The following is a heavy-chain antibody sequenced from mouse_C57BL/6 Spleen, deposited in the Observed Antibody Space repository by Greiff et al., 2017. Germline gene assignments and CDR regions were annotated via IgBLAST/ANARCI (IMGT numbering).Heavy chain of an antibody. J-gene: IGHJ3*01. Sequence: EVKLLESGGGLVQPGGSLKLSCAASGFTFSDYGMAWVRQAPRKGLEWVAFISNLAYSIYYANNLTGRFTISRENAKNTLYLDMSSLRSEDTAMYYCARRYGNYPGSLAYWGQGTLVTVSA. CDR1: GFTFSDYG. D-gene: IGHD2-1*01. CDR3: ARRYGNYPGSLAY. CDR2: ISNLAYSI. V-gene: IGHV5-15*01.